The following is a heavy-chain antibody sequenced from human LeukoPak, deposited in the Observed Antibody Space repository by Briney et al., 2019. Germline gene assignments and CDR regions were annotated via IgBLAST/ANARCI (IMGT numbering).Heavy chain of an antibody. J-gene: IGHJ3*02. CDR3: ASYRNGAFDI. Sequence: GASVEVSCKTSGFTFTTYAISWVRQAPRLGLECMGWISAYNGDTNYAQNVQDRVTMTTDTSTSTAYLELRNLRSDDTAVYFCASYRNGAFDIWGQGTTITVSS. CDR2: ISAYNGDT. V-gene: IGHV1-18*01. D-gene: IGHD1-14*01. CDR1: GFTFTTYA.